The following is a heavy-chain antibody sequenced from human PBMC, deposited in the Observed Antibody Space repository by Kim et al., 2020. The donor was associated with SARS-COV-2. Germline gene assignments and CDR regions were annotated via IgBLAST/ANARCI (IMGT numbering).Heavy chain of an antibody. J-gene: IGHJ4*02. V-gene: IGHV3-30*04. CDR1: GFTFSSYA. D-gene: IGHD3-3*01. CDR3: ARVRGVRFLEFDY. Sequence: GGSLRHSCAASGFTFSSYAMHWVRQAPGKGLEWVAVISYDGSNKYYADSVKGRFTISRDNSKNTLYLQMNSLRAEDTAVYYCARVRGVRFLEFDYWGQGTLVTVSS. CDR2: ISYDGSNK.